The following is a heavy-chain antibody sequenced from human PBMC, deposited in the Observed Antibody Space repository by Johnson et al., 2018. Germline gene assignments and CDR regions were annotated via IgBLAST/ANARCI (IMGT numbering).Heavy chain of an antibody. Sequence: QVQLVQSGGGVVQPGRSLRLSCAASGFTFSTYAMHWVRQAPGKGLEWVSVISYDESNKDYADSVKGRFTISRDNSKNTRELEMNSRGVEDTAVYYCAKDDRPTLRPAAYFQHWGQGTLGTVSS. CDR1: GFTFSTYA. J-gene: IGHJ1*01. V-gene: IGHV3-30*18. CDR3: AKDDRPTLRPAAYFQH. CDR2: ISYDESNK. D-gene: IGHD2-15*01.